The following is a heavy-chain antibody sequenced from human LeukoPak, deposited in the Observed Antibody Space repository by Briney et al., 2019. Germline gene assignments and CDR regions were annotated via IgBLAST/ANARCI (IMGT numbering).Heavy chain of an antibody. D-gene: IGHD3-10*02. Sequence: GASVKVSCKASGYTFTSYAMHWVRQAPGQRLEWMGWINAGNGNTKYSQKFQGRVTITRDTSASTAYMELSSLRSEDTAVYYCARGGLFAYYFDYWGQGTLVTVSS. CDR3: ARGGLFAYYFDY. CDR1: GYTFTSYA. V-gene: IGHV1-3*01. J-gene: IGHJ4*02. CDR2: INAGNGNT.